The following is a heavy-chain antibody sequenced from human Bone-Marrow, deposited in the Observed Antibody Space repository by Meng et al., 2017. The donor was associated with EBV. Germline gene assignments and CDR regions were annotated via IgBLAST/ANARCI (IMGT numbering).Heavy chain of an antibody. CDR2: VYYLGGT. Sequence: QLPVQEPGPGLVHPSGTLSLTCPVSGGSINSAEYHWGWIRQPPGKGLEWIGTVYYLGGTHYSPSLSSRLSISIDTSKNQFSLKLTSATAADTAVYYCARGTPFDYWGPGILVTVSS. D-gene: IGHD3-16*01. V-gene: IGHV4-39*07. CDR1: GGSINSAEYH. J-gene: IGHJ4*02. CDR3: ARGTPFDY.